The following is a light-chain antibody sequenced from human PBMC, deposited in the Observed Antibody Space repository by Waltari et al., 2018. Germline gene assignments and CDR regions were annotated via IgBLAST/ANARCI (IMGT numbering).Light chain of an antibody. CDR2: DAS. CDR3: QQRSNWPPFT. Sequence: EIVLTQSPATLSLSPGERATLSCRASQSVSSYLAWYQQKPGQAPRLLIYDASNSATGIPSRFSGSGSGTDFTLTISSLEPEYFAVDYCQQRSNWPPFTFGPGTKVDIK. J-gene: IGKJ3*01. CDR1: QSVSSY. V-gene: IGKV3-11*01.